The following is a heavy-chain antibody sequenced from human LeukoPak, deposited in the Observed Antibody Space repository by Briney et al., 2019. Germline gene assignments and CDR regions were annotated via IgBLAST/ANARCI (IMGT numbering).Heavy chain of an antibody. D-gene: IGHD4-23*01. Sequence: PGGSLRLSCAASGFSFSDYNMNWVRQAPGKGLEWVAYISSSSSTTHYADSVTGRFSISRDNAKSSLYLQMNSLRVEDTAVYYCARDDYGGLDYWGQGTLVTVSS. CDR3: ARDDYGGLDY. CDR2: ISSSSSTT. V-gene: IGHV3-48*01. CDR1: GFSFSDYN. J-gene: IGHJ4*02.